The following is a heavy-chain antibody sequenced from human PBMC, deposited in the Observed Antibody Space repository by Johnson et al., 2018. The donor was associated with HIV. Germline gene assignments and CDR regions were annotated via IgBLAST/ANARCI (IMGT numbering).Heavy chain of an antibody. J-gene: IGHJ3*02. Sequence: ESGGGVVQPGRSLRVSCAASGFSFGSYGMHWVRQAPGKGLEWVAIISYDGSNKYYADSVKGRFTISRDNSKNTLYLQMNSLRAEDTALYYCARDRGTVTTAQMAFDIWGQGTMVTVSS. V-gene: IGHV3-30*03. CDR3: ARDRGTVTTAQMAFDI. CDR2: ISYDGSNK. D-gene: IGHD4-17*01. CDR1: GFSFGSYG.